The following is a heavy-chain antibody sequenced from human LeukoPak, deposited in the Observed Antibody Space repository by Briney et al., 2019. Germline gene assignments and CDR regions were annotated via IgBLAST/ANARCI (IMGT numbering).Heavy chain of an antibody. CDR1: GFTFISYG. J-gene: IGHJ4*02. Sequence: PLGSLRVSSAASGFTFISYGMHWVRQAPGKGLWRVAVIWYVGSNKYYADSVKGRFTISRDNSKNTLYLQMNSLRAEDTAVYYCARDKLGRGVITATIDYWGQGTLVTVSS. CDR3: ARDKLGRGVITATIDY. D-gene: IGHD3-10*01. V-gene: IGHV3-33*01. CDR2: IWYVGSNK.